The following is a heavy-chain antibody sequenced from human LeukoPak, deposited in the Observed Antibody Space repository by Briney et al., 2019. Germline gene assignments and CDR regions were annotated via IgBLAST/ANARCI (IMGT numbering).Heavy chain of an antibody. CDR1: GFTFSGYS. V-gene: IGHV3-48*01. J-gene: IGHJ5*02. CDR3: ARTNYDFWSGHNWFDP. CDR2: ISSSSSTI. Sequence: PGGSLRLSCADSGFTFSGYSMNWVRQAPGKGLEWVSYISSSSSTIYYADSVKGRFTMSRDNAKKSLYLQMSSLRAVDTAVYYCARTNYDFWSGHNWFDPWGQGTLVTVSS. D-gene: IGHD3-3*01.